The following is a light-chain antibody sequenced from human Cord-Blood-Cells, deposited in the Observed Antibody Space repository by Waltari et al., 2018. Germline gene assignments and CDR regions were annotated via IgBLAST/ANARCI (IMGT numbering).Light chain of an antibody. CDR2: GAS. V-gene: IGKV3-20*01. CDR3: QQYGSSPT. CDR1: QSVSSSY. J-gene: IGKJ5*01. Sequence: MGFPQSPGPLPSSPRERTTLSCRASQSVSSSYLAWYQQKPGQAPRLLIYGASSRATGIPDRFSGSGYGTDFTLTISRLEPEDFAVYYCQQYGSSPTFGQGTRLEIK.